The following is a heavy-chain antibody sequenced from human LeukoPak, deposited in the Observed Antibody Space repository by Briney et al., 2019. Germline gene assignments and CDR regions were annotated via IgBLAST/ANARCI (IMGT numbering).Heavy chain of an antibody. CDR3: ARSNSSSSMVALDY. J-gene: IGHJ4*02. Sequence: NSSQTLSLTCTVSGGSISSGGYYWSWIRQPPGKGLEWIGYIYHSGSTYYNPSLKSRVTISVDRSKNQFSLKLSSVTAADTAVYYCARSNSSSSMVALDYWGQGTLVTVSS. CDR1: GGSISSGGYY. V-gene: IGHV4-30-2*01. CDR2: IYHSGST. D-gene: IGHD6-6*01.